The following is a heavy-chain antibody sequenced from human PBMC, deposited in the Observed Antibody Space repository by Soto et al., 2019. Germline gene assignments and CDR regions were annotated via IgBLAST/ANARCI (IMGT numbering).Heavy chain of an antibody. Sequence: SETLSLTCTVSGGSISSYYWSWIRQPPGKGLEWIGYIYYSGSTNYNPSLKSRVTISVDTSKNQFSLKLSSVTAADTAVYYCAREGYDILTGYQNWFDPWGQGTLVTVSS. V-gene: IGHV4-59*01. J-gene: IGHJ5*02. CDR3: AREGYDILTGYQNWFDP. CDR2: IYYSGST. D-gene: IGHD3-9*01. CDR1: GGSISSYY.